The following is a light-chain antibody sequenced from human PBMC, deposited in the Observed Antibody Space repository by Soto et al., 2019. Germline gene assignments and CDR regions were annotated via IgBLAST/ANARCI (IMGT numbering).Light chain of an antibody. Sequence: DLVMTQSPLSLPVTPGEPASISCRSSQSLLHSNGYNYLDWYLQKPGQSPQLLIYLGSNRASGVPDRFSGSGSGTDFTLKISRVEAEDVGVYYCMQAVTFGQGTKLEIK. V-gene: IGKV2-28*01. CDR1: QSLLHSNGYNY. J-gene: IGKJ2*01. CDR2: LGS. CDR3: MQAVT.